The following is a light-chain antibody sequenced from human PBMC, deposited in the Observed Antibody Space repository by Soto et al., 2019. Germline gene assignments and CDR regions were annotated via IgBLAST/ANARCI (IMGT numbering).Light chain of an antibody. Sequence: EIVLTQSPGTLSLSPGERATLSCRASQSVSSSYLAWYQQRRGQAPRLLIYGATSRATGIPDRFSGSGSGTEFILTISSLQSEDFAVYYCQQYSKWPLTFGGGTKVDIK. CDR2: GAT. J-gene: IGKJ4*01. V-gene: IGKV3-20*01. CDR1: QSVSSSY. CDR3: QQYSKWPLT.